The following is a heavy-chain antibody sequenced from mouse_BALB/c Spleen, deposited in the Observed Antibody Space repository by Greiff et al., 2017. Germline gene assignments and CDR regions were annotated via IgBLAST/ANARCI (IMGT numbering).Heavy chain of an antibody. CDR3: ARHPITTVVATGYWYFDV. Sequence: EVMLVESGGGLVKPGGSLKLSCAASGFTFSDYYMYWVRQTPEKRLEWVATISDGGSYTYYPDSVKGRFTISRDNAKNNLYLQMSSLKSEDTAMYYCARHPITTVVATGYWYFDVWGAGTTVTVSS. CDR1: GFTFSDYY. J-gene: IGHJ1*01. V-gene: IGHV5-4*02. CDR2: ISDGGSYT. D-gene: IGHD1-1*01.